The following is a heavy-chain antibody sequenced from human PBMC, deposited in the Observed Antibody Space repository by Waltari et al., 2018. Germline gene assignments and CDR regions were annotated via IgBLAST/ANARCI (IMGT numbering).Heavy chain of an antibody. CDR3: ARVATKTYSSPVPGRPYYYGLDV. J-gene: IGHJ6*02. CDR1: GFTFSRYW. Sequence: EEQLVESGGGLAQPGESLRLSCAASGFTFSRYWMDWVRQAPGKGLVWVSRISSDGSTITYADSGKGRFTSSRDNAKNTLYVQMNRLRAEDTAVYYCARVATKTYSSPVPGRPYYYGLDVWGQGTTVTVSS. CDR2: ISSDGSTI. V-gene: IGHV3-74*01. D-gene: IGHD3-22*01.